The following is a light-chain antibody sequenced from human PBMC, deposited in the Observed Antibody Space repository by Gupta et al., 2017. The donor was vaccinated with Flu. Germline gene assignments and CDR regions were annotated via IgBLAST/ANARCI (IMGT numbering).Light chain of an antibody. CDR2: DIS. CDR3: LPAYCSARLV. CDR1: TGAVSSYHY. V-gene: IGLV7-46*01. J-gene: IGLJ3*02. Sequence: VASREPPPSVSLGGTGTLTCASSTGAVSSYHYPYWYQQNPCQAPRTLIYDISNKHPGTPARFSGSKRVDTAALTLSGAQTEDEAEYYCLPAYCSARLVFGGGTKLTVL.